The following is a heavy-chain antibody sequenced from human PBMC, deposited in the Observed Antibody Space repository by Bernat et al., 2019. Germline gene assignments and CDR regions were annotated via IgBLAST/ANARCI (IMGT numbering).Heavy chain of an antibody. CDR2: IYSGGAT. V-gene: IGHV3-53*01. CDR3: ARDATYIGGGWFDP. Sequence: EVQLVESGGGLIQPGGSLRLSCAASGFTVSSNYMIWVRQAPGRGLEWVSVIYSGGATYSANTVKGRFTSSRANAKNRLYLQMNSRGAEDTAVYYCARDATYIGGGWFDPWGQGTLVTVSS. CDR1: GFTVSSNY. J-gene: IGHJ5*02. D-gene: IGHD3-10*01.